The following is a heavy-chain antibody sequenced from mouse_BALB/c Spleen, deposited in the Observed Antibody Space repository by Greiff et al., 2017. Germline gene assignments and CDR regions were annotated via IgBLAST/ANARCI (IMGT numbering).Heavy chain of an antibody. Sequence: EVQGVESGAELVRPGALVKLSCKASGFNIKDYYMHWVKQRPEQGLEWIGWIDPENGNTIYDPKFQGKASITADTSSNTAYLQLSSLTSEDTAVYYCARSRGNYVGDYAMDYWGQGTSVTVSS. V-gene: IGHV14-1*02. CDR1: GFNIKDYY. CDR2: IDPENGNT. J-gene: IGHJ4*01. D-gene: IGHD2-1*01. CDR3: ARSRGNYVGDYAMDY.